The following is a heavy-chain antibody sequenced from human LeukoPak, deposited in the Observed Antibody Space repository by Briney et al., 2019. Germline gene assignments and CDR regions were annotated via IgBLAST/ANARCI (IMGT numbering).Heavy chain of an antibody. CDR2: IKQDGTEK. CDR3: AQNFYDSSGLYFDY. CDR1: GFSFSSYW. V-gene: IGHV3-7*02. Sequence: GSLRLSCAASGFSFSSYWMSWVRQAPGKGLEWVANIKQDGTEKYYVDSVKGRFTISRDNAKNSLYLQMNSLRAEDTAVYYCAQNFYDSSGLYFDYWGQGTLVTVSS. J-gene: IGHJ4*02. D-gene: IGHD3-22*01.